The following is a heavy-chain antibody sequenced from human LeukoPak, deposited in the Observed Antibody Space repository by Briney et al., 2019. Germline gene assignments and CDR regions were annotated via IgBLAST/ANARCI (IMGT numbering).Heavy chain of an antibody. CDR2: FDPEDGET. CDR1: GYTLTELS. V-gene: IGHV1-24*01. CDR3: APDLRSGTTLWDY. D-gene: IGHD1-1*01. J-gene: IGHJ4*02. Sequence: ASVKVPCKVSGYTLTELSMHWVRQAPGKGLEWMGGFDPEDGETIYAQKFQGRVTMTEDTSTDTAYMELSSLRSEDTAVYYCAPDLRSGTTLWDYWGQGTLVTVSS.